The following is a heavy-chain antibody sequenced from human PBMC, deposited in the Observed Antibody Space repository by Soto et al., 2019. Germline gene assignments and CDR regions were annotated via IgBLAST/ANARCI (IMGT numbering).Heavy chain of an antibody. CDR1: GFTFSRYW. CDR2: ISSDGSSA. J-gene: IGHJ4*02. V-gene: IGHV3-74*01. D-gene: IGHD3-22*01. CDR3: TLWYYDSSGYFHSDY. Sequence: GGSLRLSCAASGFTFSRYWIHWVRQGPGKGLLWVSRISSDGSSANYADSVKGRFTISRDNAKNTVYLQMNSLRAGDTAVYYCTLWYYDSSGYFHSDYWGQGTLVTVSS.